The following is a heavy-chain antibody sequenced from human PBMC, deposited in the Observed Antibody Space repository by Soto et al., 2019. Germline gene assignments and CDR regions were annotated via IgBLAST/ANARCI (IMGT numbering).Heavy chain of an antibody. CDR3: ARDQSDSSGIHDAFDI. CDR1: GGSISSYY. J-gene: IGHJ3*02. D-gene: IGHD3-22*01. Sequence: SETLSLTCTVSGGSISSYYWSWIRQPPGKGLEWIGYIYYSGSTNYNPSLKSRVTISVDTSKNQFSLRLSSVTAADTAVYYCARDQSDSSGIHDAFDIWGQGTMVTVSS. CDR2: IYYSGST. V-gene: IGHV4-59*01.